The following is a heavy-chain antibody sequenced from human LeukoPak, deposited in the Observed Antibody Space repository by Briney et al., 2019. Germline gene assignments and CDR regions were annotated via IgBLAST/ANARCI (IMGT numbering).Heavy chain of an antibody. CDR3: ARAGLLLWFGELLSFDY. CDR1: GYTFTGYC. CDR2: INPNSGGT. V-gene: IGHV1-2*02. Sequence: ASVKVSCKASGYTFTGYCMHWVRQAPGQGLEWMGWINPNSGGTNYAQKFQGRVTMTRDTSISTAYMELSRLRSDDTAVYYCARAGLLLWFGELLSFDYWGQGTLVTVSS. J-gene: IGHJ4*02. D-gene: IGHD3-10*01.